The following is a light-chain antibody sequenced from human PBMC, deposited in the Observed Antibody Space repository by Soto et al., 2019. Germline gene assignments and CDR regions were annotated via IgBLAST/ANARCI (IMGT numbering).Light chain of an antibody. CDR2: DAS. V-gene: IGKV1-5*01. CDR1: QNIDIW. J-gene: IGKJ4*01. CDR3: QQHKSYPVT. Sequence: DIPMTQSPSTLSASAGDRVTITCRASQNIDIWLSWYQQKPGKAPSLLIYDASNLKSGVPSRFSGSGSGTEFTLTISSLQPDDSGSYYCQQHKSYPVTFGGGTKVEIK.